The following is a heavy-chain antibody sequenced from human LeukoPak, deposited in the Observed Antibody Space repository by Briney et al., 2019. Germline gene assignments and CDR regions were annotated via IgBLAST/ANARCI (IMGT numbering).Heavy chain of an antibody. CDR1: GYTFTGYY. CDR2: INPNSGGT. D-gene: IGHD4-17*01. J-gene: IGHJ3*02. CDR3: ARDLLYGDYDAFDI. V-gene: IGHV1-2*02. Sequence: GASVKVSCKASGYTFTGYYMHWVRQAPGQGLEWMGWINPNSGGTNYAQKLQGRVTMTTDTSTSTAYMELRSLRSDDTAVYYCARDLLYGDYDAFDIWGQGTMVTVSS.